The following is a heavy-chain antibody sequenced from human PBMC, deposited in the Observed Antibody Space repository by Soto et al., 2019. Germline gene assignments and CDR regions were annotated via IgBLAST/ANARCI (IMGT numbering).Heavy chain of an antibody. D-gene: IGHD2-15*01. Sequence: GGSLRLSCAASGFTFSGSAMHWVRQASGKGLEWVGRIRSKANSYATAYAASVKGRFTISRDDSKNTAYLQMNSLKTEDTAVYYCTSPLGYCSGGSCDGAFDIWGQGTMVTVSS. CDR2: IRSKANSYAT. J-gene: IGHJ3*02. CDR3: TSPLGYCSGGSCDGAFDI. CDR1: GFTFSGSA. V-gene: IGHV3-73*01.